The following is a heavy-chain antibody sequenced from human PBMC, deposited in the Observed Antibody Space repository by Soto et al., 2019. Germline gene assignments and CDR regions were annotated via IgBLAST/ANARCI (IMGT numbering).Heavy chain of an antibody. CDR3: ARGQRFSDWFDP. V-gene: IGHV4-4*07. CDR2: IYSSGST. CDR1: GGAISTYY. D-gene: IGHD3-3*01. Sequence: SETLSLTCTVSGGAISTYYWTWIRPTAGKGLEWIGRIYSSGSTKYNPALQSRVTMSLDTSNNQFSLRLTSVTAADTAVYYCARGQRFSDWFDPWGQGTLVTV. J-gene: IGHJ5*02.